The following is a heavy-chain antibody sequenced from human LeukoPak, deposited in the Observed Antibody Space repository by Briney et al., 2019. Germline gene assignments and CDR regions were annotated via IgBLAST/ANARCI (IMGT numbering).Heavy chain of an antibody. V-gene: IGHV4-61*02. Sequence: SQILSLTCTVSGGSISSGSYYWSWIRQPAGKGLEWIGRIYTSGSTNYNPSLKSRVTMSVDTSKNQFSLKLSSVTAADTAVYYCARSIAAAGKNYWYFDLWGRGTLVTVSS. CDR3: ARSIAAAGKNYWYFDL. CDR1: GGSISSGSYY. J-gene: IGHJ2*01. D-gene: IGHD6-13*01. CDR2: IYTSGST.